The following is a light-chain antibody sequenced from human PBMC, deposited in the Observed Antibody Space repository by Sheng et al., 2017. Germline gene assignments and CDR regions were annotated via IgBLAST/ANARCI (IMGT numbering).Light chain of an antibody. J-gene: IGKJ5*01. CDR2: RAS. CDR1: QSVNSN. V-gene: IGKV3-15*01. CDR3: QQYDSEIT. Sequence: EIVMTQSPATLSVSPGERATLTCRASQSVNSNLAWYQQKPGQAPRLLIYRASTRATGVPATFSGSGSGTEFTLTIDRLPSEDFAIYYCQQYDSEITFGQGTRLEIK.